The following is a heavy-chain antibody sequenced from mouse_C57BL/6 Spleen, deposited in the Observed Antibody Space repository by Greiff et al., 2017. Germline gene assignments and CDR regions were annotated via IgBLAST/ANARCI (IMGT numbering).Heavy chain of an antibody. D-gene: IGHD1-1*01. CDR3: ARLGTTVVADWYFDV. CDR1: GYTFTSYW. V-gene: IGHV1-64*01. Sequence: QVQLKQPGAELVKPGASVKLSCKASGYTFTSYWMHWVKQRPGQGLEWIGMIHPNSGSTNYNEKFKSKATLTVDKSSSTAYMQLSSLTSEDSAVYYCARLGTTVVADWYFDVWGTGTTVTVSS. J-gene: IGHJ1*03. CDR2: IHPNSGST.